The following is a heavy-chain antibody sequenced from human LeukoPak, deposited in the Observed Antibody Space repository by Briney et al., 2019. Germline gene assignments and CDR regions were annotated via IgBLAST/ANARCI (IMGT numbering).Heavy chain of an antibody. V-gene: IGHV4-4*09. CDR3: ARDSGSYFFDY. J-gene: IGHJ4*02. Sequence: SETLSLTCTVSGGSISSYYWSWIRRPPGKGLEWIGYVYTSGSTNYNPSLQSRVTISVDTSKNQFSLKLSSVTAADTAVYYCARDSGSYFFDYWGQGTLVTVSS. D-gene: IGHD1-26*01. CDR1: GGSISSYY. CDR2: VYTSGST.